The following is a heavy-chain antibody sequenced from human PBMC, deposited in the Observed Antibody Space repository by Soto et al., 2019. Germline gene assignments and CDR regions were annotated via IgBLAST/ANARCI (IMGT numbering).Heavy chain of an antibody. CDR1: GYTFTSYY. D-gene: IGHD1-26*01. V-gene: IGHV1-46*01. J-gene: IGHJ3*02. Sequence: QVQLVQSGAEVKKPGASVKVSCKASGYTFTSYYMHWVRQAPGQGLEWMGIINPSGGSTSYAQKFQGRVTMTRDTSTSTVYRELSSLRSENTAVYYCARPLVGANDAFDIWGQGTMVTVSS. CDR2: INPSGGST. CDR3: ARPLVGANDAFDI.